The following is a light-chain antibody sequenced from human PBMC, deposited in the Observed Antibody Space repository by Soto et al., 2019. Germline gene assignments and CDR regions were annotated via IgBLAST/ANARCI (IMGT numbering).Light chain of an antibody. CDR3: QQYNSYLFT. J-gene: IGKJ2*01. CDR2: KAS. CDR1: QSISSW. Sequence: DIQMPQSPSTLSASVGDRVTITCRASQSISSWLAWYQQKPGKAPKLLIYKASSLESGVPSRFSGSGSGTEFTLTISSLQPDDFATYYCQQYNSYLFTFGQGTKVDIK. V-gene: IGKV1-5*03.